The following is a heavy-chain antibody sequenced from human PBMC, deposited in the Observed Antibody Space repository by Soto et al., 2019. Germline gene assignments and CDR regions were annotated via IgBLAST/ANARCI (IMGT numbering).Heavy chain of an antibody. D-gene: IGHD3-10*01. Sequence: ASVKVSCKTSGYTFTAFAVHWVRQASGQRLEWMGWIDVGNGDTKSSQNLQGRVTITADKSTSTAYMELSSLRSEDTAVYYCARVWFGELLSYYYYYGMDVWGQGTTVTVSS. CDR2: IDVGNGDT. J-gene: IGHJ6*02. CDR3: ARVWFGELLSYYYYYGMDV. CDR1: GYTFTAFA. V-gene: IGHV1-3*01.